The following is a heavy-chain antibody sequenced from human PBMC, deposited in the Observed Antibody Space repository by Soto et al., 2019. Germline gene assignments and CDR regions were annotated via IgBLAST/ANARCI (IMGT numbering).Heavy chain of an antibody. J-gene: IGHJ4*02. D-gene: IGHD6-13*01. V-gene: IGHV4-34*01. Sequence: SETLSLTCAVYGGSFSGYYWSWIRQPPGKGLEWIGEINHSGSTNYNPSPKSRVTISVDTSKNQFSLKLSSVTAADTAVYYCARGHSREEQQLVPIDYWGQGTLVTVSS. CDR1: GGSFSGYY. CDR2: INHSGST. CDR3: ARGHSREEQQLVPIDY.